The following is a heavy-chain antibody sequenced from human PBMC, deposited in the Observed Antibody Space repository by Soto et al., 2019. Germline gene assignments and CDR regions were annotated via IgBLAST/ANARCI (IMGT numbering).Heavy chain of an antibody. D-gene: IGHD3-10*01. CDR2: IIPIFGTA. CDR3: ARDYGSGSKGPWFDP. J-gene: IGHJ5*02. CDR1: GGTFSSYA. V-gene: IGHV1-69*13. Sequence: GASVKVSCKASGGTFSSYAISWVRQAPGQGLEWMGGIIPIFGTANYAQKFQGRVTITADESTSTAYVELSSLRSEDTAVYYCARDYGSGSKGPWFDPWGQGTLVTVSS.